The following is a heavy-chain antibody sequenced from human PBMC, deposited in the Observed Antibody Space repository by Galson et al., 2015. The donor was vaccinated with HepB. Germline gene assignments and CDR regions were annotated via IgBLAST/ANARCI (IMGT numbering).Heavy chain of an antibody. CDR3: ARGAIFGVVTVFGMDV. D-gene: IGHD3-3*01. Sequence: SVKVSCKASGYTFTSYGISWVRQAPGQGLEWMGWISAYNGNTNYAQKLQGRVTMTTDTSTSTAYMGLRSLRSDDTAVYYCARGAIFGVVTVFGMDVWGQGTTVTVSS. CDR1: GYTFTSYG. CDR2: ISAYNGNT. V-gene: IGHV1-18*04. J-gene: IGHJ6*02.